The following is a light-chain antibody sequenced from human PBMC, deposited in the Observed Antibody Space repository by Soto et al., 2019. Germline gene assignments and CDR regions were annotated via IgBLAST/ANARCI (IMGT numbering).Light chain of an antibody. CDR3: MQAQQTPWT. CDR1: QSLLHNNGYNY. V-gene: IGKV2-28*01. J-gene: IGKJ1*01. Sequence: DIVMTQSPLSLPVTPGEPASISCRSSQSLLHNNGYNYLDWYLQKPGQSPQLLIYLGSNRATGVPDRFSGSGSATDFTLKISRVEAEDVGVYYCMQAQQTPWTFGQGTRVEIK. CDR2: LGS.